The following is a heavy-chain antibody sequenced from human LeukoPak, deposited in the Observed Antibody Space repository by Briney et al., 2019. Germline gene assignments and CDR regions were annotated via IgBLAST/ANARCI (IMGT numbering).Heavy chain of an antibody. CDR1: GGPISSGGYS. V-gene: IGHV4-30-2*01. D-gene: IGHD3-22*01. CDR2: INHSGST. Sequence: PSETLSLTCAVSGGPISSGGYSWSWIRQPPGKGLEWIGEINHSGSTNYNPSLKSRVTISVDTSKNQFSLKLSSVTAADTAVYYCARGLPPPCYYDSSGYYLDYWGQGTLVTVSS. CDR3: ARGLPPPCYYDSSGYYLDY. J-gene: IGHJ4*02.